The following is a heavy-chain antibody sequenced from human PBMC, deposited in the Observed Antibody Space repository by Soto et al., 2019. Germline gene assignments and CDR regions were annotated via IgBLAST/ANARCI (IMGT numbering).Heavy chain of an antibody. CDR1: GFTFSTDG. CDR3: AKEVHYGAIDY. J-gene: IGHJ4*02. CDR2: ISYDGSYK. D-gene: IGHD4-17*01. Sequence: QVRLVESGGGVVQPGRSLRLSCAASGFTFSTDGMHWVRQAPGKGLEWVAVISYDGSYKYYADSVKGRFAISRDNSKNTLYLQMNTSRAEDTAVYYCAKEVHYGAIDYWGQGTLVTVSS. V-gene: IGHV3-30*18.